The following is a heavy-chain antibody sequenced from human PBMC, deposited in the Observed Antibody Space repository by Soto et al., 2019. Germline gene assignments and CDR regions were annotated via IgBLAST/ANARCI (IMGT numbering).Heavy chain of an antibody. D-gene: IGHD6-19*01. CDR1: GFTCSILA. CDR3: ARQWLDSYYFDY. Sequence: PGGSLRVSSAASGFTCSILAMHWVRQAPGKGLEYVSAISSNGGSTYYANSVKGRFTISRDNSKNTLYLQMGSLRAEDMAVYYCARQWLDSYYFDYWGQGT. CDR2: ISSNGGST. J-gene: IGHJ4*02. V-gene: IGHV3-64*01.